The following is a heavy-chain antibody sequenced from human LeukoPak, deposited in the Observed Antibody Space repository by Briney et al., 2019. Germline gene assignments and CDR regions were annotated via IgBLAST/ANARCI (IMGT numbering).Heavy chain of an antibody. CDR3: VHSSLATNGMDV. Sequence: ESGPTLVNPTQTLTLTCTFSGFSFSDTGECVGWIRQPPGGALEWLALIFWNDDKFYNASLKSRLSITKDTSKNQVILTMTTLDPIDTATYYCVHSSLATNGMDVWGQGAAVTVSS. V-gene: IGHV2-5*01. J-gene: IGHJ6*02. CDR2: IFWNDDK. CDR1: GFSFSDTGEC.